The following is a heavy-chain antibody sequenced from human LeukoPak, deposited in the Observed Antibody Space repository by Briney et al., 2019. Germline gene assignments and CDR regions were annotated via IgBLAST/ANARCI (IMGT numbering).Heavy chain of an antibody. CDR3: ARHGDRLRFAMDV. Sequence: SETLSPTCAVYGGSFSGYYWSWIRQPPGKGLEWIGEINHSGNTNYNPSLKSRVTISLDTSKNQFSLKLSSVTAADTAVYYCARHGDRLRFAMDVWGQGTTVTVSS. CDR1: GGSFSGYY. CDR2: INHSGNT. J-gene: IGHJ6*02. D-gene: IGHD2-21*02. V-gene: IGHV4-34*01.